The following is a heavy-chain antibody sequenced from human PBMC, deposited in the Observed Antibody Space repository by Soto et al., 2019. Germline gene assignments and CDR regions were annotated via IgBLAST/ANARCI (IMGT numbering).Heavy chain of an antibody. J-gene: IGHJ4*02. V-gene: IGHV5-10-1*01. D-gene: IGHD3-22*01. CDR2: IDPSDSQT. Sequence: GESLKISCKGSGYSFAVDWITWVRQKPGKVLEWMGRIDPSDSQTYYSPSFRGHVTISVTKSITTVFLQWSSLRASDTAMYYCARQIYDSDTGPNFQYYFDSWGQGTPVTVSS. CDR3: ARQIYDSDTGPNFQYYFDS. CDR1: GYSFAVDW.